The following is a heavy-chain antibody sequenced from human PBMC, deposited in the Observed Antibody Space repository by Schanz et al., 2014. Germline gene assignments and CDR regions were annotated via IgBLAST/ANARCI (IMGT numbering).Heavy chain of an antibody. CDR3: ARDPSFSMVRGVIIDSYYYGMDV. V-gene: IGHV1-3*01. D-gene: IGHD3-10*01. J-gene: IGHJ6*02. CDR2: INVGNGNM. CDR1: GYTLSAYS. Sequence: QVQLVQSGTQVKKPGASVKVSCKASGYTLSAYSLHWVRQAPGQGLEWMGWINVGNGNMKYSQKFQGRVTITRDTSASTAYMELTRLRSEDTAVYFCARDPSFSMVRGVIIDSYYYGMDVWGQGTTVTVSS.